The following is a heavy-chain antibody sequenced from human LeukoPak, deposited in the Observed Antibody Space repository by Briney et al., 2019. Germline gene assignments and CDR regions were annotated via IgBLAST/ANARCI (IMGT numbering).Heavy chain of an antibody. CDR1: GGTFSSYA. V-gene: IGHV1-69*13. D-gene: IGHD5-18*01. J-gene: IGHJ6*03. CDR3: ARVTEYSYGYGTYYYYYYMDV. Sequence: SVKVSCKASGGTFSSYAISWVRQAPGQGLEWMGGIIPIFGTANYAQKFQGRVTITADESTSTAYMELSSLRSEDTAVYYCARVTEYSYGYGTYYYYYYMDVWGKGTTVTVSS. CDR2: IIPIFGTA.